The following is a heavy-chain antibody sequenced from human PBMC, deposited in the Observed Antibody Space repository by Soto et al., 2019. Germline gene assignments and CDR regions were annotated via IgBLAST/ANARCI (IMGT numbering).Heavy chain of an antibody. V-gene: IGHV1-18*01. J-gene: IGHJ5*02. D-gene: IGHD4-17*01. Sequence: ASVKVSCKASGYTFTSYGISWVRQAPGQGLEWMGWISAYNGNTNYAQKLQGRVTMTIDTSTSTAYMELRSLRSDDAAVYYCARSAVTTFRFDPWGQGTLVTVSS. CDR3: ARSAVTTFRFDP. CDR1: GYTFTSYG. CDR2: ISAYNGNT.